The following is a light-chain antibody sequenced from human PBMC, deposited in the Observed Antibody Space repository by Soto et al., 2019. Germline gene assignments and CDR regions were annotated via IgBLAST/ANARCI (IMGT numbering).Light chain of an antibody. CDR2: GAS. CDR3: QPYGSALFT. V-gene: IGKV3-20*01. Sequence: EIVLTQSPATLSLSPGERATLSCRASQSVSSYLAWYQQKPGQAPRLLIYGASSRATGIPDRFSGSGSGTDFALTISSLEPEDFAVYYCQPYGSALFTFGPWTKVDVK. J-gene: IGKJ3*01. CDR1: QSVSSY.